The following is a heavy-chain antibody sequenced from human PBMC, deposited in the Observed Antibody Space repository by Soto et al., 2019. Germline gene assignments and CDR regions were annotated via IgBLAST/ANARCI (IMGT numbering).Heavy chain of an antibody. J-gene: IGHJ6*02. CDR3: ARDYYDSSGYYYGMDV. CDR1: GGSISSYY. D-gene: IGHD3-22*01. Sequence: PSETLSLTCTVSGGSISSYYWSWIRQPAGKGLEWIGRIYTSGSTNYNPSLKSRVTMSVDTSKNQFSLELSSVTAADTAVYYCARDYYDSSGYYYGMDVWGQGTTVTVSS. CDR2: IYTSGST. V-gene: IGHV4-4*07.